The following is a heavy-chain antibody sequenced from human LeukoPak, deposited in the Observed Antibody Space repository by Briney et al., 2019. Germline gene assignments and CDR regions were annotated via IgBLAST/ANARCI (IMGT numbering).Heavy chain of an antibody. D-gene: IGHD6-13*01. CDR2: LYYSGST. V-gene: IGHV4-59*01. CDR3: ARAGGYSSKFDP. Sequence: SETLSLTCTVSDGSISSYYWSWIRQPPGKGLEWIGYLYYSGSTNYNPSLKSRVTISVDTSKNQFSLKLSSVTAADTAVYYCARAGGYSSKFDPWGQGTLVTVSS. J-gene: IGHJ5*02. CDR1: DGSISSYY.